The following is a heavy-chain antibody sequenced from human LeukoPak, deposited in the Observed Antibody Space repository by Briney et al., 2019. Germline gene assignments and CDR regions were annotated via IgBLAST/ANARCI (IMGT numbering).Heavy chain of an antibody. CDR1: GFTLSSYA. CDR3: ATSVVTAIFYYYYGMDV. D-gene: IGHD2-21*02. CDR2: ISGSGGST. J-gene: IGHJ6*02. V-gene: IGHV3-23*01. Sequence: GGSLRVSCAASGFTLSSYAMSWVRQAPGKGLEWVSAISGSGGSTYYADSVKGRFTISRDNSKNTLYLQMNSLRAEDTAVYYCATSVVTAIFYYYYGMDVWGQGTTVTVSS.